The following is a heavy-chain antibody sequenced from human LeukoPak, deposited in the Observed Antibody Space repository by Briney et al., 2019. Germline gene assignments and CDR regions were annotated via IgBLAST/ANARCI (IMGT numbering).Heavy chain of an antibody. CDR2: TNSRGRGE. CDR1: GFTFSSYS. J-gene: IGHJ4*02. V-gene: IGHV3-21*01. CDR3: AREGSIVPHQDLDY. Sequence: PGGSLRLSCAASGFTFSSYSMNWVRQAPGKGLEWVSSTNSRGRGEYYADSVKGRFTISRDNATNSLYLQMNSLRAEDTAVYYCAREGSIVPHQDLDYWGQGTLVTVSS. D-gene: IGHD2-8*01.